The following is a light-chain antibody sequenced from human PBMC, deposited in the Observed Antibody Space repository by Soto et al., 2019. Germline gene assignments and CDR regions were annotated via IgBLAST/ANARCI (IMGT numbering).Light chain of an antibody. CDR3: AAWDDSLSVV. CDR2: SNN. J-gene: IGLJ2*01. CDR1: SSNIGSNY. Sequence: VLTQPPSASGTPGQRVTISCSGSSSNIGSNYVYWYQQLPGTAPKLLIYSNNQRPSGVPDRFSGSKSGTSASLAISGLRSEDEADYYCAAWDDSLSVVFGGGTKLTVL. V-gene: IGLV1-47*02.